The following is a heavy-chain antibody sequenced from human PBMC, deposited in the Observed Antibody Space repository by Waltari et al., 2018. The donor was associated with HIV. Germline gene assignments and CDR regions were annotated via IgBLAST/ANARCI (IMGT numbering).Heavy chain of an antibody. Sequence: EVQLVESGGGLVQPGGSLRVSCAASGFNLSRYWMHWVRQAPGKGLVGVSRINSDGGSTSYADSVKGRFTISRDNAKNTLYLQMNSLRAEDTAVYYCARDWGWPVGMDVWGQGTTVTVSS. CDR2: INSDGGST. CDR1: GFNLSRYW. J-gene: IGHJ6*02. V-gene: IGHV3-74*01. D-gene: IGHD7-27*01. CDR3: ARDWGWPVGMDV.